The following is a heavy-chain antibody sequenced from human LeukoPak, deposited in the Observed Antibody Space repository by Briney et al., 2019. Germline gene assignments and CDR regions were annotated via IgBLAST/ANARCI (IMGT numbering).Heavy chain of an antibody. Sequence: PSETLSLTCAVYGGSFSGYYWSWIRQPPGKGLEWIGEINHSGSTNHNPSLKSRVTISVDTSKNQFSLKLSSVTAADTAVYYCARGPYYDFWSGYYRRNYYYMDVWGKGTTVTVSS. CDR2: INHSGST. CDR3: ARGPYYDFWSGYYRRNYYYMDV. V-gene: IGHV4-34*01. J-gene: IGHJ6*03. D-gene: IGHD3-3*01. CDR1: GGSFSGYY.